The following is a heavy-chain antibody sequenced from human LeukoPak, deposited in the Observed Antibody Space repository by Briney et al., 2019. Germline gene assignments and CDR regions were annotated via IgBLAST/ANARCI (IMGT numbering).Heavy chain of an antibody. J-gene: IGHJ3*01. V-gene: IGHV3-23*01. CDR3: GRDPNGNYVGAFDF. CDR1: GFTFSSYA. D-gene: IGHD4-17*01. CDR2: VGGSGDVT. Sequence: GGSLRLSCAASGFTFSSYAMSWVRQAPGKGLEWVSSVGGSGDVTSYADSVKGRFSMSRDNSKNTLYLQMDSLRAEDTAMYYCGRDPNGNYVGAFDFWGQGTLVTVSS.